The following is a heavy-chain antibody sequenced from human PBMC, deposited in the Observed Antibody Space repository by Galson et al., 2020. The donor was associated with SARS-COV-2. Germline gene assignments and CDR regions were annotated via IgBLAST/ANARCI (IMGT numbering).Heavy chain of an antibody. CDR1: GFSLSTSGVG. J-gene: IGHJ4*02. CDR3: AHRGLLWVGASFDY. Sequence: SGPTLVKPTQTLTLTCTFSGFSLSTSGVGVGWIRQPPGKALEWLALIYWDDDKRYSPSLKSRLTITKDTSKNQVVLTMTNMDPVDTATYYCAHRGLLWVGASFDYWGQGTLVTVSS. V-gene: IGHV2-5*02. D-gene: IGHD3-10*01. CDR2: IYWDDDK.